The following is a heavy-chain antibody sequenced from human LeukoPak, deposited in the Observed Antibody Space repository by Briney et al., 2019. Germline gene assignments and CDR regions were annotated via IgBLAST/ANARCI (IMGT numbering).Heavy chain of an antibody. CDR3: ARLVSVTYYYDSSGYYDYFDY. V-gene: IGHV4-39*01. CDR2: IYYSGST. CDR1: GGSISSSSYY. J-gene: IGHJ4*02. D-gene: IGHD3-22*01. Sequence: SETLSLTCTVSGGSISSSSYYWGWIRQPPGKGLEWIGSIYYSGSTYYNPSLKSRVTISVDTSKNPFSLKLSSVTAADTAVYYCARLVSVTYYYDSSGYYDYFDYWGQGTLVTVSS.